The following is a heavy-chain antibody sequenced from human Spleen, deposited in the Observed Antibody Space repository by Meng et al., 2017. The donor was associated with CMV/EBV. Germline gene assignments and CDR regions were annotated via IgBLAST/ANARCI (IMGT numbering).Heavy chain of an antibody. CDR2: INHSGSS. Sequence: FSGYSGRWIRQPPGKGLELIGVINHSGSSNYNPSLKSRVTILLETSKNQMSLRLRSLTAADTAVYYCARGRNAYYDFLTGYHYYFDLWAQGTLVTVSS. D-gene: IGHD3-9*01. CDR1: FSGYS. CDR3: ARGRNAYYDFLTGYHYYFDL. J-gene: IGHJ4*02. V-gene: IGHV4-34*01.